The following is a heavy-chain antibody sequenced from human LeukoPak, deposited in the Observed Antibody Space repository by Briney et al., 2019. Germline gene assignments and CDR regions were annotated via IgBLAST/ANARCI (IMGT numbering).Heavy chain of an antibody. Sequence: ASVRVSCKASGYTFTNYYMHWVRRAPGQGLEWMGWINPNSGGTNYAQKFQGRITMTRDTSISTAYMELSRLRSDDTAVYYCASSGYSYGYVNWGQGTLVTVSS. CDR3: ASSGYSYGYVN. D-gene: IGHD5-18*01. CDR2: INPNSGGT. J-gene: IGHJ4*02. CDR1: GYTFTNYY. V-gene: IGHV1-2*02.